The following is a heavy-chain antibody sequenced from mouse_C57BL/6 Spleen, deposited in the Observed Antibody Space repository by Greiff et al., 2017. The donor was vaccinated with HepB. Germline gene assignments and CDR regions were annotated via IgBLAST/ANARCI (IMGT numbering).Heavy chain of an antibody. J-gene: IGHJ3*01. Sequence: EVQLQQSGPGLVKPSQSLSLTCSVTGYSITSGYYWNWIRQFPGNKLEWMGYISYDGSNNYNPSLKNRISITRDTSKNQFFLKLNSVTTEDTATYYCARPYEYDVGFAYWGQGTLVTVSA. D-gene: IGHD2-4*01. CDR1: GYSITSGYY. CDR2: ISYDGSN. CDR3: ARPYEYDVGFAY. V-gene: IGHV3-6*01.